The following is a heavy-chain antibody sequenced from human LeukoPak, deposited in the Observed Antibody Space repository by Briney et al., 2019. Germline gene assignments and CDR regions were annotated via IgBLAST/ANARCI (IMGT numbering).Heavy chain of an antibody. CDR1: GFTVSDNY. D-gene: IGHD6-13*01. J-gene: IGHJ5*02. CDR2: MYSGGDT. CDR3: ARDAPQVPAAGVLAS. V-gene: IGHV3-53*01. Sequence: GGSLRLSCAASGFTVSDNYMSWVRQAPGKGLEWVSVMYSGGDTYYANSVKGRFPFSRDISKNTLYLQMNGLRTEDTAMYYCARDAPQVPAAGVLASWGQGTLVTVSS.